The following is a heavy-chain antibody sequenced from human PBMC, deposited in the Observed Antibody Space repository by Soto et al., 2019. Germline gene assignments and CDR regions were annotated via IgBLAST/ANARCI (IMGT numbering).Heavy chain of an antibody. V-gene: IGHV1-24*01. J-gene: IGHJ3*01. CDR1: GYTLFESS. Sequence: ASVKVSCKVSGYTLFESSMQWVRQAPGKGLEWMGGFDPENGEAIYAQKFKGRLTMTEDTSTDTAYMELSSLRSDDTAVYYCKTAWTFEFWGQGTKVTVSS. CDR3: KTAWTFEF. D-gene: IGHD1-1*01. CDR2: FDPENGEA.